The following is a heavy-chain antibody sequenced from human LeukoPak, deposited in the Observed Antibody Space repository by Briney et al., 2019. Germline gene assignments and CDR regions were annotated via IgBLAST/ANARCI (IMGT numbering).Heavy chain of an antibody. V-gene: IGHV4-59*01. CDR1: GGSISSYY. CDR3: ASKGGSSGYTYWYFDL. J-gene: IGHJ2*01. D-gene: IGHD3-22*01. Sequence: SETLSLTCTVSGGSISSYYWSWIRQPPGKGLEWIGYIYYSGSTNYNPSLKSRVTISVDTSKNQFSLKLSSVTAADTAVYYCASKGGSSGYTYWYFDLWGRGTLVTVSS. CDR2: IYYSGST.